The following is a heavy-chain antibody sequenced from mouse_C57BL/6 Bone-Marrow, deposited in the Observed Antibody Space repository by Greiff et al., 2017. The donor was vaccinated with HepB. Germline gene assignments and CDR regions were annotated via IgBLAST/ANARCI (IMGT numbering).Heavy chain of an antibody. CDR1: GYTFTGYW. CDR3: ARPRDGYRSWFAY. D-gene: IGHD2-3*01. CDR2: ILPGSGST. J-gene: IGHJ3*01. V-gene: IGHV1-9*01. Sequence: VMLVESGAELMKPGASVKLSCKATGYTFTGYWIEWVKQRPGHGLEWIGEILPGSGSTNYNKKFKGNATFTADTSSNTAYMQLSSLTTEDSAIYYCARPRDGYRSWFAYWGQGTLVTVSA.